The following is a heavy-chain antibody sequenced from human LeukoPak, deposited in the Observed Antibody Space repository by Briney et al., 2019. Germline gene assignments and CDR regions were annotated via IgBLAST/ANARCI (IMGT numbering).Heavy chain of an antibody. Sequence: SETLSLTCTVSGGSISSGDYYWGWIRQPPGRGLEWLGYIYYSGSTYYNPSLKGRVTISVDTSKNQFSLKLSSVTAADTVVYYGARGLRYFDWAIDYWGQGTLVTVSS. J-gene: IGHJ4*02. CDR3: ARGLRYFDWAIDY. CDR1: GGSISSGDYY. D-gene: IGHD3-9*01. V-gene: IGHV4-30-4*01. CDR2: IYYSGST.